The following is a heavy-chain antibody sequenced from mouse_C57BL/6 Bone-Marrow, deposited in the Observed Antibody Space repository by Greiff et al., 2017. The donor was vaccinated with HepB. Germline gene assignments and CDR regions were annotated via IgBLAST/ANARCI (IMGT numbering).Heavy chain of an antibody. CDR2: INYDGSST. D-gene: IGHD1-1*01. V-gene: IGHV5-16*01. Sequence: EVQRVESEGGLVQPGSSMKLSCTASGFTFSDYYMAWVRQVPEKGLEWVANINYDGSSTYYLDSLKSRFIISRDNAKNILYLQMSSLKSEDTATYYCARDALLYYGSSYWYFDVWGTGTTVTVSS. J-gene: IGHJ1*03. CDR3: ARDALLYYGSSYWYFDV. CDR1: GFTFSDYY.